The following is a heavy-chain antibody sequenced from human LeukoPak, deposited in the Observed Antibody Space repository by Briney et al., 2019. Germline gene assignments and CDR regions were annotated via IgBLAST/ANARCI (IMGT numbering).Heavy chain of an antibody. CDR2: ISSSSSTI. V-gene: IGHV3-48*01. J-gene: IGHJ4*02. Sequence: GGSLRLSCAASGFTFSSYSMNWVRQAPGQGLEWVSYISSSSSTIYYADSVKGRFTISRDNAKNTLYQQMNSLRAEDTAVYYCARDRGYCSSTSCALDYWGQGTLVTVSS. CDR3: ARDRGYCSSTSCALDY. CDR1: GFTFSSYS. D-gene: IGHD2-2*01.